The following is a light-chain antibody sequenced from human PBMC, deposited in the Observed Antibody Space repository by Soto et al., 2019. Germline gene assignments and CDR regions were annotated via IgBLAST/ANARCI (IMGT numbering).Light chain of an antibody. V-gene: IGKV4-1*01. J-gene: IGKJ1*01. CDR3: QQHYNSWT. CDR1: QSVLHSSNNKNY. CDR2: WAS. Sequence: DIVMTQSPDSLAVSLGERATINCKSSQSVLHSSNNKNYLVWYQQKPGQPPKLLISWASTRESGVPDRFSGSGSGTDFTLTLTSLQAEDVAVCYCQQHYNSWTFGQGTKVEIK.